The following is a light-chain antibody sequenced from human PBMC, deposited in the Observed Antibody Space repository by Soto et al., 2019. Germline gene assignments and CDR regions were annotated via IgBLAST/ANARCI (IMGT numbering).Light chain of an antibody. CDR2: GAS. J-gene: IGKJ2*01. V-gene: IGKV3-20*01. CDR1: QSVSGSF. Sequence: EIVLTQSPGTLSLSPGERATLSCRASQSVSGSFLAWYQQKPGQAPRLLIYGASSRATGIPDRFSGSGSGKDFILTISRLEPEDFAVYYCHLYGSTPHTFGQGTKLEIK. CDR3: HLYGSTPHT.